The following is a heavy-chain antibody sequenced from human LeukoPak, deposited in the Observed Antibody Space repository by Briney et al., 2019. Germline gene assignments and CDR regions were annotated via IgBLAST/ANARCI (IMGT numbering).Heavy chain of an antibody. V-gene: IGHV3-20*04. Sequence: PGGSLRLSCAASGFTFDDYGMSWVRHAPGKGLEWVTGINWNGGSTVYADSVKGRFTISRDNAKNSLYLQMNSLRAEDTALYYCARADAAYDILTPGAFDIWGQGTMVTVSS. CDR1: GFTFDDYG. D-gene: IGHD3-9*01. CDR2: INWNGGST. J-gene: IGHJ3*02. CDR3: ARADAAYDILTPGAFDI.